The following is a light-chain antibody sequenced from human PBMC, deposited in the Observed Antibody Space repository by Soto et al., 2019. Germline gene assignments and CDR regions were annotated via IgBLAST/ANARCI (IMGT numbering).Light chain of an antibody. CDR2: KAS. CDR3: QHYNSYSEA. V-gene: IGKV1-5*03. Sequence: DIQMTQSPSTLSGSVGDRVTITCRASQTISSWLAWYQQKPGKAPKLLIYKASTLKSGVPSRFSGSGSGTEFTLTISSLQPDDFATYYCQHYNSYSEAFGQGIKVEL. CDR1: QTISSW. J-gene: IGKJ1*01.